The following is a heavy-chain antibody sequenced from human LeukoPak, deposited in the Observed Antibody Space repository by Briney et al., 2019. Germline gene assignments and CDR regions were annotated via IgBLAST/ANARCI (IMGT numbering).Heavy chain of an antibody. CDR3: AKDPNSYGYETLDY. Sequence: GGSLRLSCAASGFTFSSYAMSWVRQAPGKGLEWVSAISGSGGSTYYADSVKGRFTISRDNSKNTLYLQMNSLRAEDTAVYYCAKDPNSYGYETLDYWGQGTLVTVSS. J-gene: IGHJ4*02. CDR1: GFTFSSYA. D-gene: IGHD5-18*01. V-gene: IGHV3-23*01. CDR2: ISGSGGST.